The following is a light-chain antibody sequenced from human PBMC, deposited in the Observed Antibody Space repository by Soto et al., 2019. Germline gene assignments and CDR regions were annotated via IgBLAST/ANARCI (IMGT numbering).Light chain of an antibody. Sequence: TQSPATLSLSPGERATLSCRASQSVSSYLAWYQQKPGQAPRLLIYDASNRATGIPARFSGSGSGTEFTLTISSLQSEDFAVYYCQQYNNWPPITFGQGTRLEI. CDR3: QQYNNWPPIT. V-gene: IGKV3-15*01. CDR1: QSVSSY. CDR2: DAS. J-gene: IGKJ5*01.